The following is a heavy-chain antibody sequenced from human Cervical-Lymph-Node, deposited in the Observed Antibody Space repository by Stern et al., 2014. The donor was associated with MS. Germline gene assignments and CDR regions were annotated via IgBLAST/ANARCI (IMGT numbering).Heavy chain of an antibody. J-gene: IGHJ4*02. V-gene: IGHV1-18*01. D-gene: IGHD2-8*01. CDR3: ARDKMHAFDY. CDR2: ISADSGTT. Sequence: QVQLVESGTEVKKPGASLIVSCKASGYTFTSYGISWVRQAPAQGLEWVGWISADSGTTKYAQNLRDRITLTRDPSTGTAYMELRTLRSEDTAVYYCARDKMHAFDYWGQGTLVSVSS. CDR1: GYTFTSYG.